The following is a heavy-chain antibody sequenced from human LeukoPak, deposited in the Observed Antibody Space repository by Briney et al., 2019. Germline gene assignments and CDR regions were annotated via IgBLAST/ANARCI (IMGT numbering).Heavy chain of an antibody. CDR3: ARSIAVAGRVPWFDP. CDR2: DYSSGSA. CDR1: GGSISSGGYH. V-gene: IGHV4-30-4*08. J-gene: IGHJ5*02. D-gene: IGHD6-19*01. Sequence: SETLSLTCTVSGGSISSGGYHWRWIRQLPGKGLKFIGYDYSSGSAYYNPSLKSRVTISVDTSKNQFSLKLSSVTAADTAVYYCARSIAVAGRVPWFDPWGQGTLVTVSS.